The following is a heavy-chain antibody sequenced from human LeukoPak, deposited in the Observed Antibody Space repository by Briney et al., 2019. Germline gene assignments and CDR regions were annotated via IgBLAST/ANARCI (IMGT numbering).Heavy chain of an antibody. D-gene: IGHD6-13*01. Sequence: GGSLRLSCAVSGFTSSSYWMHWVRQAPGKGLVWVSRIKSDGTSTSYADSVKGRFTVSRDIAKNTLFLQMNSLRAEDTAVYYCAVRYSGSWYLFDYWGQGTLVTVSS. CDR2: IKSDGTST. J-gene: IGHJ4*02. V-gene: IGHV3-74*01. CDR3: AVRYSGSWYLFDY. CDR1: GFTSSSYW.